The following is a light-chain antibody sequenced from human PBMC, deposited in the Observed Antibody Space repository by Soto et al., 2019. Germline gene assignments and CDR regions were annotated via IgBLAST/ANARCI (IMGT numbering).Light chain of an antibody. CDR1: QDISSY. V-gene: IGKV1-8*01. CDR3: QHHCSYPYT. Sequence: AIRMTQSPSSFSASTGERVTLTCRASQDISSYLAWYQQKVGKAPKLLIYAAATMQRGTPSRFSGSGSGTDFTLTISRLQPEDFATYYCQHHCSYPYTFGQGTKLEI. J-gene: IGKJ2*01. CDR2: AAA.